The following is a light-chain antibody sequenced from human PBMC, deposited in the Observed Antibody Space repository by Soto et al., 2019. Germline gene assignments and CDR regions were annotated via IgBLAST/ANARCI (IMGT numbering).Light chain of an antibody. CDR1: QSISRY. J-gene: IGKJ1*01. CDR3: QQYGSSPPT. Sequence: ALSQSACTVSLSPGERTTLSCRASQSISRYLAWYQQKPGQGPRLLIYGASSRATGTPDRFSGSGSGTDFTLTINRLEPEDFALYYCQQYGSSPPTFGQGTKVDIK. CDR2: GAS. V-gene: IGKV3-20*01.